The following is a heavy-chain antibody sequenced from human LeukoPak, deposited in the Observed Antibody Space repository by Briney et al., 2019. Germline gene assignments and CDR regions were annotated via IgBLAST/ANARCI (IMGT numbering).Heavy chain of an antibody. CDR1: GFTFTTYW. D-gene: IGHD3-3*01. J-gene: IGHJ4*02. CDR2: IQQDGTEK. CDR3: AREDRVFGVVRFDY. Sequence: GGSLRLSCEASGFTFTTYWMSWVRQAPGKGLEWVANIQQDGTEKYYVDSVKGRFTISRDNAKNSLYLQMNSLRVEDTAVYYCAREDRVFGVVRFDYWGQGTLVTVSS. V-gene: IGHV3-7*01.